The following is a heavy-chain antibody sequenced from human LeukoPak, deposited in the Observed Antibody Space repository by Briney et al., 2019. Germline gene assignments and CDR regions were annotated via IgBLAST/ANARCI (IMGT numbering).Heavy chain of an antibody. CDR1: GYTFTSYG. CDR2: ISAYNGNT. J-gene: IGHJ4*02. D-gene: IGHD3-22*01. CDR3: ARDHPYYYDSSGYYAFDY. Sequence: GASVTVSCTASGYTFTSYGICWVRQAPGQGLEWMGWISAYNGNTNYAQKLQGRVTMTTDTSTSTAYMELRSLRSDDTAVYYCARDHPYYYDSSGYYAFDYWGQGTLVTVSS. V-gene: IGHV1-18*01.